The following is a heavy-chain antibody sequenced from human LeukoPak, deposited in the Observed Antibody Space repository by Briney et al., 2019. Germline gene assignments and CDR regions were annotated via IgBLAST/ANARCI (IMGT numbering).Heavy chain of an antibody. Sequence: SETLSITCTVSGGSINSYYWSWIRQPPGKGLEWIGYAYYSGSTNYNPSLKSRVGISVDTSKNQFSLKLSSVTAADTAVYYCARGGGYNHFDLWGQGILVSVSS. CDR1: GGSINSYY. V-gene: IGHV4-59*01. CDR3: ARGGGYNHFDL. J-gene: IGHJ4*02. CDR2: AYYSGST. D-gene: IGHD5-24*01.